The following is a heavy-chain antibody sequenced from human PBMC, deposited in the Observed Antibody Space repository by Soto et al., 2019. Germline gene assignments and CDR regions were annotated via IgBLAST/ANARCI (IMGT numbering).Heavy chain of an antibody. V-gene: IGHV4-61*01. Sequence: QVQLQESGPGLVKPSETLSLTCTVSGGSVSSGNYYWSWIRQPPGKGLEWIAHIYYTGNTNYNSSIESRVTISVYTSKNLFSLKLTSVTAAETAVYYCARVGQQLARYVGDLDYWGQGTLVTVSS. CDR2: IYYTGNT. D-gene: IGHD6-13*01. J-gene: IGHJ4*02. CDR3: ARVGQQLARYVGDLDY. CDR1: GGSVSSGNYY.